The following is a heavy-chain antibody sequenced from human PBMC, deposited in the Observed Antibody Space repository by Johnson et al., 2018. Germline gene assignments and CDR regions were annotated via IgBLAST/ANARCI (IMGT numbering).Heavy chain of an antibody. D-gene: IGHD5-24*01. CDR3: AKRDGYYFYMDV. Sequence: EVQLVESGGTLIQPGGSLRLSCAASGFTFSSYVMTWVRQAPGKGLEWVSTISDSGVSTYYADSVKGRFTISRDNSKNTLYLQVNSLRAEDTAVYYCAKRDGYYFYMDVWGKGTMVTVSS. V-gene: IGHV3-23*04. CDR2: ISDSGVST. J-gene: IGHJ6*03. CDR1: GFTFSSYV.